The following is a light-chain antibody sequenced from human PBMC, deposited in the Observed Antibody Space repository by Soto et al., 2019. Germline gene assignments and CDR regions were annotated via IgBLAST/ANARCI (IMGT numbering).Light chain of an antibody. V-gene: IGLV1-47*01. J-gene: IGLJ3*02. CDR2: RDG. CDR1: SSNIGSHY. Sequence: QSALTQPPSASGTPVQSLTISCAGSSSNIGSHYVYWYQHLPGTAPKLLIFRDGQRPSGVPDRFFGSKSGTSASLAISGLRSEDEAHYYCAVWDASLTGWVFGGGTKLTVL. CDR3: AVWDASLTGWV.